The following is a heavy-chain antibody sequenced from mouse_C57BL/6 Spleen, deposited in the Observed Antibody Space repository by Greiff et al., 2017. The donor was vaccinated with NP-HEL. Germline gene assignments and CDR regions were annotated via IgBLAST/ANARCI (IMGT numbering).Heavy chain of an antibody. CDR2: IDPEDGDT. J-gene: IGHJ3*01. CDR1: GFNIKDYY. CDR3: TTGGLRRRAWFAY. V-gene: IGHV14-1*01. Sequence: VQLQQSGAELVRPGASVKLSCTASGFNIKDYYMHWVKQRPEQGLEWIGRIDPEDGDTEYAPKFQGKATMTADTSSNTAYLQLSSLTSEDTAVYYCTTGGLRRRAWFAYWGQGTLVTVSA. D-gene: IGHD2-4*01.